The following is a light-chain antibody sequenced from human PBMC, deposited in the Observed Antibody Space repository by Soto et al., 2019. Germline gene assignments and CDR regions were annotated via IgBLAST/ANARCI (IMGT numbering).Light chain of an antibody. J-gene: IGKJ1*01. CDR2: AAS. V-gene: IGKV3-20*01. CDR3: QQYGSSPWT. Sequence: IVLKQSPGTLSLSPGERATLSCTASQSVSSSYLVWHQQKPGQAPRLLIYAASRRTTGIPDRFSGSASGTDFTLTISRLEPEDFAVYYCQQYGSSPWTFGQGTMVDIK. CDR1: QSVSSSY.